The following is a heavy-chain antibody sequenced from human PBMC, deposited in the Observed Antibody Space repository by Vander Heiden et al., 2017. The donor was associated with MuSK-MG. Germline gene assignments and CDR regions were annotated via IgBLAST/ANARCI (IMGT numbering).Heavy chain of an antibody. CDR3: ATDSTTKMRSGNDAFDI. D-gene: IGHD6-19*01. CDR2: VDPEDGET. J-gene: IGHJ3*02. V-gene: IGHV1-69-2*01. Sequence: EVQLVQSGAEVKKPGATVKISCTVSGYIFTDDYMHWVQQAPGKGLEWMGLVDPEDGETLYAEKFQGRVTITADTSTDTAYMDLSNLRSEDTAVYYCATDSTTKMRSGNDAFDIWGQGTMVTVSS. CDR1: GYIFTDDY.